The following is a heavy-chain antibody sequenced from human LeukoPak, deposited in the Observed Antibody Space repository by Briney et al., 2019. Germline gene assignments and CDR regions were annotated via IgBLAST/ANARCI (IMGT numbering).Heavy chain of an antibody. D-gene: IGHD7-27*01. Sequence: ASVKVSCKASGYTFTSYDINWVRQATGQGLEWMGWMSPSSGSTGYAQKFQGRVTMTRSTSISTAYMELSSLRSEDTAVYYCATSPPNWGFDNWGQGTLVTVSS. CDR2: MSPSSGST. CDR1: GYTFTSYD. J-gene: IGHJ4*02. V-gene: IGHV1-8*01. CDR3: ATSPPNWGFDN.